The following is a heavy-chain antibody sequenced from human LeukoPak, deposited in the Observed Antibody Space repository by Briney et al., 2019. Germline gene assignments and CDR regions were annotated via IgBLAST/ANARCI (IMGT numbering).Heavy chain of an antibody. CDR2: INWNGGST. J-gene: IGHJ4*02. Sequence: PGGSLRLSCAASGFTFDDYGMSWVRQAPGKGLEWVSGINWNGGSTGYADSVKGRFTISRDNAKNSQYLQMNSLRAEDTALYYCARDGMDYYDSSGSNVFDYWGQGTLVTVSS. D-gene: IGHD3-22*01. CDR3: ARDGMDYYDSSGSNVFDY. V-gene: IGHV3-20*04. CDR1: GFTFDDYG.